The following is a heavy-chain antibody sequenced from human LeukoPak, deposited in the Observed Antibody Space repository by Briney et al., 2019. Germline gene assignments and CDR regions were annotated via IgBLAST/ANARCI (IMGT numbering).Heavy chain of an antibody. CDR2: ISYDGSNK. V-gene: IGHV3-30-3*01. CDR3: AREGGDYGGNPYYFDY. D-gene: IGHD4-23*01. CDR1: GFTFSDYY. Sequence: GGSLRLSCVASGFTFSDYYMDWVRQAPGKGLEWVAVISYDGSNKYYADSVKGRFTISRDNSKNTLYLQMNSLRAEDTAVYYCAREGGDYGGNPYYFDYWGQGTLVTVSS. J-gene: IGHJ4*02.